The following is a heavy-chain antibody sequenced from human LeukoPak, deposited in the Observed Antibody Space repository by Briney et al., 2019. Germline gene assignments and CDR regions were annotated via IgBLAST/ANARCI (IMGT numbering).Heavy chain of an antibody. D-gene: IGHD3-22*01. J-gene: IGHJ4*02. CDR2: ISYDGSNK. CDR1: GFTFSSYG. CDR3: VTETNYYDTSGTLFDY. Sequence: PGGSLRLSCAASGFTFSSYGMHRVRQAPGKGLEWVAVISYDGSNKYYADSVKGRFTISRDNSKNTLYLQMNSLRAEDTALYYCVTETNYYDTSGTLFDYWGQGTLVTVSS. V-gene: IGHV3-30*03.